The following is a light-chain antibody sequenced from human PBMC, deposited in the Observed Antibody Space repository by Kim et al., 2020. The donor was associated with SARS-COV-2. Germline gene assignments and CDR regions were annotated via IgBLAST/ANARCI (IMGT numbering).Light chain of an antibody. CDR1: SDNVGNQG. J-gene: IGLJ3*02. V-gene: IGLV10-54*01. CDR3: SAWDSSLSAWV. Sequence: LTQPPLVSKDLRQTATLTCTGNSDNVGNQGAAWLQQQQGHPPKLLSYRTNNRPSGISERFSASRSGNTASLTITGLQPEDEADYYCSAWDSSLSAWVFGGGTQLTVL. CDR2: RTN.